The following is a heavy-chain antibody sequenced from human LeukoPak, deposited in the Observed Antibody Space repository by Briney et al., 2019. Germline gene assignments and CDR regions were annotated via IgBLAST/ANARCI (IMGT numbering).Heavy chain of an antibody. J-gene: IGHJ4*02. D-gene: IGHD2-2*01. CDR1: GFTFSSYS. CDR3: ARDVPAAPPDY. CDR2: ISSSSSYI. Sequence: GGSLRLSCAASGFTFSSYSMNWVRQAPGKGLEWVSSISSSSSYIYYADSVKGRFTISRDNAKNTLYLQMNSLRAEDTAVYYCARDVPAAPPDYWGQGTLVTVSS. V-gene: IGHV3-21*01.